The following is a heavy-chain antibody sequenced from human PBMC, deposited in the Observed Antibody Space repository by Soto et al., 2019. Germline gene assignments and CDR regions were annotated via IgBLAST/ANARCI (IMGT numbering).Heavy chain of an antibody. CDR1: GGTFSSYA. CDR3: ARATDSSAYYYPVYWLDP. J-gene: IGHJ5*02. Sequence: SVKVSCKASGGTFSSYAISWVRQAPGQGLEWMGGIIHIFGTANYAQKFQGRVTITADKSTTTAYMELSSLRSEDTAVYYCARATDSSAYYYPVYWLDPWGQGTLVTVSS. V-gene: IGHV1-69*06. CDR2: IIHIFGTA. D-gene: IGHD3-22*01.